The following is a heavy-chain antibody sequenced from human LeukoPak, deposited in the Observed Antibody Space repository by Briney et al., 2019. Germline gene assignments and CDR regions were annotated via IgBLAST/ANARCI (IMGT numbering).Heavy chain of an antibody. V-gene: IGHV3-74*01. J-gene: IGHJ4*02. D-gene: IGHD2-15*01. CDR3: ARGLSGGYCSGGSCYSC. CDR2: INTDGSST. CDR1: GFTFSSYW. Sequence: SGGSLRLSCAASGFTFSSYWMHWVRQAPGKGLVWVSRINTDGSSTSYADSVKGRFTISRDNAKNTLYLQMNSLRAEDTAVYYCARGLSGGYCSGGSCYSCWGQGTLVTVSS.